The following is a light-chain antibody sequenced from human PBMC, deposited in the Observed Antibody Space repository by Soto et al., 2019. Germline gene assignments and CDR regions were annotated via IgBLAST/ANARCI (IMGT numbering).Light chain of an antibody. J-gene: IGKJ3*01. CDR1: QSVGSGY. Sequence: EIVLTQSPGTLSLSPGERATLSCRASQSVGSGYFAWYQQKPDQAPRLLIYGTSSRATDIPNRFSGSASGTDFTLTISRLEPEYFAVYYCQQYASSPFTFGPGTKVDIK. CDR2: GTS. V-gene: IGKV3-20*01. CDR3: QQYASSPFT.